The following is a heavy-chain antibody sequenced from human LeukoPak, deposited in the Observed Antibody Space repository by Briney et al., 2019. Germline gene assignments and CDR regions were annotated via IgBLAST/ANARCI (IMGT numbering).Heavy chain of an antibody. V-gene: IGHV4-61*02. CDR3: ARERWELLSTYFDY. J-gene: IGHJ4*02. Sequence: SETLSLTCTVSGGSISSGSYYWSWIRQPAGKGLEWIGRIYTSGSTNYNPSLKSRVTISVDTSKNQFSLNLSSVTAADTAVYYCARERWELLSTYFDYWGQGTLVTVSS. CDR1: GGSISSGSYY. D-gene: IGHD1-26*01. CDR2: IYTSGST.